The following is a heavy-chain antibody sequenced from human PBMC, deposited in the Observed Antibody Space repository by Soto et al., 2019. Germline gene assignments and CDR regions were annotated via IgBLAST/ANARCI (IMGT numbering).Heavy chain of an antibody. CDR1: GLSITDSEMG. CDR2: IDSSGEK. Sequence: QVTLKESGPVLVKPTETLTLRCTVSGLSITDSEMGVSWIRQPPGQPLEWLAHIDSSGEKSYRTFLKSRLAISKDTSKSQIVLTRTNMDRADTATYYCARRHLAVAVSPWFDPWGQGIPVTVSS. J-gene: IGHJ5*02. D-gene: IGHD6-19*01. CDR3: ARRHLAVAVSPWFDP. V-gene: IGHV2-26*01.